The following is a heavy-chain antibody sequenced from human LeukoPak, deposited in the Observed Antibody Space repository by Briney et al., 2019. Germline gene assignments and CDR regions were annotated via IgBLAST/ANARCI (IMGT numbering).Heavy chain of an antibody. D-gene: IGHD3-9*01. Sequence: SETLSLTCTVSGGSISSYYWSWIRQPPGKGLEWIGYIYYSGSTNYNPSLKSRVTISVDTSKNQFSLKLSSVTAADTAVYYCARSFLVMRRFDYWGQGTLVTVSS. V-gene: IGHV4-59*12. CDR2: IYYSGST. CDR1: GGSISSYY. CDR3: ARSFLVMRRFDY. J-gene: IGHJ4*02.